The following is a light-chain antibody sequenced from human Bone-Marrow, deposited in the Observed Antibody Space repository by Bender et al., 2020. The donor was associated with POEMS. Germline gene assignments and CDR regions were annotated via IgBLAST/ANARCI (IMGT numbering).Light chain of an antibody. CDR2: DVS. CDR3: CSYTSSSTVV. Sequence: QSALTPPASVSGSPGQSITISCTGTSSDVGGYNYVSWYQQHPGKAPKLMIYDVSKRPSGVPDRFSGSKSGNTASLTISGLQAEDEADYYCCSYTSSSTVVFGGGTKLTVL. V-gene: IGLV2-14*01. J-gene: IGLJ2*01. CDR1: SSDVGGYNY.